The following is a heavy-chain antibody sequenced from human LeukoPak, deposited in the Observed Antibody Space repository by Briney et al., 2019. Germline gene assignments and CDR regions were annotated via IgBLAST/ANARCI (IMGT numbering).Heavy chain of an antibody. Sequence: GGSLRLSCVASGFTFNTYTMNWVRQAPGKGLEWISCVGRDGSIHYADSVKGRITISRDNAKNSLFLQMNSLRAEDTAIYYCARRYYDTTGYAFDIWGQGTMVTVSS. CDR1: GFTFNTYT. V-gene: IGHV3-21*01. D-gene: IGHD3-22*01. J-gene: IGHJ3*02. CDR2: VGRDGSI. CDR3: ARRYYDTTGYAFDI.